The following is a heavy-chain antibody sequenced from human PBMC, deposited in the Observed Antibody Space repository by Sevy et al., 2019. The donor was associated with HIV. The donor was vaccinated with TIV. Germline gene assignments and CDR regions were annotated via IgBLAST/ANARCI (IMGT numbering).Heavy chain of an antibody. J-gene: IGHJ4*02. CDR1: GFSFSYYP. CDR3: ARVVGRGEYLIYAYLDY. CDR2: ISYDGVNQ. V-gene: IGHV3-30*01. Sequence: GGSLRLSCAASGFSFSYYPMHWVRQAPGKGLEWVALISYDGVNQYYAASVKGRFTVSRVNSKNTLHMEMNNLRPEDTAVYYCARVVGRGEYLIYAYLDYWGQGTLVTVSS. D-gene: IGHD2-15*01.